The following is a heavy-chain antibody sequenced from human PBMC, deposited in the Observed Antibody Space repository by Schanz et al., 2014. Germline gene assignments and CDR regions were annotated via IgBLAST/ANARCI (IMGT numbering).Heavy chain of an antibody. CDR3: ARDTTWRLDL. CDR1: GGSIRSGTYY. D-gene: IGHD1-1*01. Sequence: QVQLQESGPGLVKPSQTLSLTCTVSGGSIRSGTYYWSWIRQPAGKALEWVGRVFPNGITNYNPSRKSRVPLSLDPSKTQFSLTLTSLTAADTAVYYCARDTTWRLDLWGRGTLVTVSS. V-gene: IGHV4-61*02. CDR2: VFPNGIT. J-gene: IGHJ2*01.